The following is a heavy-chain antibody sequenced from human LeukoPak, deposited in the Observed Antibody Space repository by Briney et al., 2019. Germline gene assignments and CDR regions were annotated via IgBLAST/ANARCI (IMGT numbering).Heavy chain of an antibody. CDR1: GSTLFTFNNAW. CDR2: IKSKSDCGTT. Sequence: PGGSLRLSCTASGSTLFTFNNAWLSWVRQTPGKGLEWIGRIKSKSDCGTTDYTAPVKGRFSISRDDSKNTVYLQVNSLKTEDTAVYYCTTDLLDYWGQGTLVTVSS. J-gene: IGHJ4*02. V-gene: IGHV3-15*01. CDR3: TTDLLDY.